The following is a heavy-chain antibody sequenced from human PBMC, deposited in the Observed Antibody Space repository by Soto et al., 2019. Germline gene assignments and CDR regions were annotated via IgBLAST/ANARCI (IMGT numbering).Heavy chain of an antibody. D-gene: IGHD3-3*01. CDR1: GYTFTSYY. V-gene: IGHV1-46*03. J-gene: IGHJ6*02. CDR3: ARAIFGVVPSYYYYGMDV. CDR2: INPSGGST. Sequence: ASVKVSCKASGYTFTSYYMHWVRQAPGQGLEWMGIINPSGGSTSYAQKFQGRVTMTRDTSTSTVYMELSSLRSEDTAVYYCARAIFGVVPSYYYYGMDVWGQGTTVTVS.